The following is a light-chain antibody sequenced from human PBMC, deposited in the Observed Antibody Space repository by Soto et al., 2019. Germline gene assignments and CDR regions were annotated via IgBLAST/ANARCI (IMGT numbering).Light chain of an antibody. Sequence: EIVLTQSPGTLSLSPGERATLSCRASESVRSSYLAWYQQKPGQAPRLLIYGASTRATGIPDRFTGSGSGTDFTLTISRLEPEDFAVYYCQQYGSYPPTFGQGTRLEIK. V-gene: IGKV3-20*01. CDR2: GAS. CDR3: QQYGSYPPT. J-gene: IGKJ5*01. CDR1: ESVRSSY.